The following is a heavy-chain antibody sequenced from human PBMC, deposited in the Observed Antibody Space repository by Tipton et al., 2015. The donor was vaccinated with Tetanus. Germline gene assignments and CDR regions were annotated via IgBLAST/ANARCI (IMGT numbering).Heavy chain of an antibody. V-gene: IGHV4-61*01. J-gene: IGHJ5*02. CDR1: GYSINSGTYY. D-gene: IGHD1-26*01. Sequence: TLSLTCSVSGYSINSGTYYWSWIRQPPGKGLEWIGNVYSSGSTYYNPSLKGRVTISVDTSTTQFSLRLNSVTAADTAIYYCARDHRLSASYAGWFDPWGQGTLVTVSS. CDR2: VYSSGST. CDR3: ARDHRLSASYAGWFDP.